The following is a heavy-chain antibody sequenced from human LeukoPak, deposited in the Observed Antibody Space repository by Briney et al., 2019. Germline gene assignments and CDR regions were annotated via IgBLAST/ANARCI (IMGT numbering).Heavy chain of an antibody. D-gene: IGHD3-22*01. V-gene: IGHV3-21*04. CDR3: AKDLHYYEAMDV. J-gene: IGHJ6*02. Sequence: GGSLSLSCAASGFTIGGFAMTWVRQAPGKGLEWVSSIGSDSESVKGRFAISRDNSQSTVFLQMNSLRAEDTALYYCAKDLHYYEAMDVWGQGTAVTVSS. CDR2: IGSDS. CDR1: GFTIGGFA.